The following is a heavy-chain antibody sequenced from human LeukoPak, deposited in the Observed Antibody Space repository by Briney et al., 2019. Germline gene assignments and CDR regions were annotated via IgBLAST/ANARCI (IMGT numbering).Heavy chain of an antibody. J-gene: IGHJ4*02. CDR1: GFIVSTNY. V-gene: IGHV3-66*01. D-gene: IGHD3-22*01. CDR2: IDIGGVT. CDR3: AGGHYGSGGYCLDY. Sequence: PGGSLRLSCAASGFIVSTNYLSWVRQAPGKGLEWVSFIDIGGVTYNADSVKGRFTISRDNSKNTLHLQMNGLRAEDTAVYYCAGGHYGSGGYCLDYWGQGSLVTVSS.